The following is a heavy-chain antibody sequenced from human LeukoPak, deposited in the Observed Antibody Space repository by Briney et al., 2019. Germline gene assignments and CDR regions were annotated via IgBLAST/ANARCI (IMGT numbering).Heavy chain of an antibody. J-gene: IGHJ4*02. Sequence: GGTLRLSCAASGFTFSSFGMSWVRQAPGKGLEWVSFIYSGGNTHYSDSVKGRFTISRDNSKNTLYLQMNSLRAEDTAVYYCARRAGEYSHPYDYWGQGTLVTVSS. CDR1: GFTFSSFG. CDR3: ARRAGEYSHPYDY. V-gene: IGHV3-23*05. D-gene: IGHD4-17*01. CDR2: IYSGGNT.